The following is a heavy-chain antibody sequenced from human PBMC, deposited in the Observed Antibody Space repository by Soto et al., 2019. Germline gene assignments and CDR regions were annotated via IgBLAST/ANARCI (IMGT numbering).Heavy chain of an antibody. CDR2: IYYSGST. Sequence: NPSETLSLTCTVSGGSVSSGSYYWSWIRQPPGKGLEWIGYIYYSGSTNYNPSLKSRVTISVDTSKNQFSLKPSSVTAADTAVYYCARVTCRYYDSSGHTRRCYYYYGMDVWGQGTTVTVSS. CDR1: GGSVSSGSYY. V-gene: IGHV4-61*01. J-gene: IGHJ6*02. D-gene: IGHD3-22*01. CDR3: ARVTCRYYDSSGHTRRCYYYYGMDV.